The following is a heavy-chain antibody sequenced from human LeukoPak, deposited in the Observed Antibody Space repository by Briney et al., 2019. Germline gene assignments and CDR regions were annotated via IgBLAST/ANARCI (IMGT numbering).Heavy chain of an antibody. CDR2: VSGNNGNT. CDR1: GYTFTTYG. CDR3: ARDFDV. J-gene: IGHJ3*01. Sequence: ASVKVSCKASGYTFTTYGISWVRQAPGQGLEWMGWVSGNNGNTNYAQKLQGRVTMTTDTSTNTAYMGLRSLRSDDTAVYYCARDFDVWGQGTMVTVSS. V-gene: IGHV1-18*01.